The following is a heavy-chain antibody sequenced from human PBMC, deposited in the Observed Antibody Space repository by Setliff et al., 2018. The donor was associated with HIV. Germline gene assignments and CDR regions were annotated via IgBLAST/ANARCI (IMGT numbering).Heavy chain of an antibody. CDR1: GFTFSSYW. D-gene: IGHD5-18*01. J-gene: IGHJ4*02. CDR3: AKGGYGGAYYVAGY. CDR2: LNTDGSST. Sequence: GSLRLSCAASGFTFSSYWMHWVRQAPGKGLVWVSRLNTDGSSTKYADSVKGRFTIARDDTKNTVSLQMTNLEPGDTAMYYCAKGGYGGAYYVAGYWGQGTKVTVSS. V-gene: IGHV3-74*03.